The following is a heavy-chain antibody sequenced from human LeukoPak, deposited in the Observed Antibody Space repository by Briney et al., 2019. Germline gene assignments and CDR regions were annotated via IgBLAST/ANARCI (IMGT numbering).Heavy chain of an antibody. CDR2: ISYDGSNK. CDR1: GFTFSSYG. J-gene: IGHJ4*02. CDR3: AKAANRGSFDY. D-gene: IGHD7-27*01. V-gene: IGHV3-30*18. Sequence: GGSLRLSCAASGFTFSSYGMHWVRQAPGKGLEWVAVISYDGSNKYYADSVKGRFTISRDNSKNTLYLQMNSLRAEDTAVYYCAKAANRGSFDYWGQGTLVTVSS.